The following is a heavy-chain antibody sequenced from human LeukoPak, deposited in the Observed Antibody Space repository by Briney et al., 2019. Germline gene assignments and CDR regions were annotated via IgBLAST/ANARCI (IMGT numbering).Heavy chain of an antibody. CDR1: GGSFSGYY. V-gene: IGHV4-34*01. CDR3: ARGPLEYYFDY. D-gene: IGHD1-1*01. CDR2: INHSRST. Sequence: SETLSLTCAVYGGSFSGYYWSWIRQPPGKGLEWIGEINHSRSTNYNPSLKSRVTISVDTSKNQFSLKLSSVTAADTAVYYCARGPLEYYFDYWGQGTLVTVSS. J-gene: IGHJ4*02.